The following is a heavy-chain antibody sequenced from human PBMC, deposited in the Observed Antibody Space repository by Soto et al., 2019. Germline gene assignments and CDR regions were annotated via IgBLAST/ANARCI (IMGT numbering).Heavy chain of an antibody. Sequence: SFTRYYINWVRQAPGQGLEWMGWISAYNGNTHYEEKLQGRVTLTPDTSTSTAYMELRSLRSDDTAAYFCARGGQWDFLSDYWGQGTLVTVSS. V-gene: IGHV1-18*01. CDR1: SFTRYY. CDR2: ISAYNGNT. D-gene: IGHD1-26*01. CDR3: ARGGQWDFLSDY. J-gene: IGHJ4*02.